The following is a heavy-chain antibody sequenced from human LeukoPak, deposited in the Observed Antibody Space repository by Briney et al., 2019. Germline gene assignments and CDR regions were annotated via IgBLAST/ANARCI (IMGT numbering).Heavy chain of an antibody. CDR2: MNPNSGNT. D-gene: IGHD6-6*01. Sequence: ASVKVSCKASGYTFTSYDINWVRQATGQGLEWMGWMNPNSGNTGYAQKFQGRVTMTRNTSISTAYMELSSLRSEDTAVYYCARGRLAARPVGYWFDPWGQGTPVTVSS. J-gene: IGHJ5*02. CDR3: ARGRLAARPVGYWFDP. CDR1: GYTFTSYD. V-gene: IGHV1-8*01.